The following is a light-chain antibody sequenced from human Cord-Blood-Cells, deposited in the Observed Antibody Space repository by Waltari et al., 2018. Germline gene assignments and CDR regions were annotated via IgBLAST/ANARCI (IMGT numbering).Light chain of an antibody. Sequence: QSALTQPPSASGSPGQSVTISCTGTSSDVGGYNYVSWYQQRPGKAPKLMIYEVSKRPSGVPDRFSGSKSGNTASLTVSGLQAEDEADYYCSSYAGSNNREVFGTGTKVTVL. CDR1: SSDVGGYNY. CDR2: EVS. J-gene: IGLJ1*01. CDR3: SSYAGSNNREV. V-gene: IGLV2-8*01.